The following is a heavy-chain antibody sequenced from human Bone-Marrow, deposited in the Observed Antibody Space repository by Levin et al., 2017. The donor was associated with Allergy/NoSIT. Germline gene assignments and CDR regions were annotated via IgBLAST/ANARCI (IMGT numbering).Heavy chain of an antibody. Sequence: SETLSLTCTVSGGSISSSSYYWGWIRQPPGKGLEWIGSIYYSGSTYYNPSLKSRVTISVDTSKNQFSLKLSSVTAADTAVYYCARVEFRVRGVPGTGNWFDPWGQGTLVTVSS. V-gene: IGHV4-39*07. D-gene: IGHD3-10*01. CDR2: IYYSGST. J-gene: IGHJ5*02. CDR3: ARVEFRVRGVPGTGNWFDP. CDR1: GGSISSSSYY.